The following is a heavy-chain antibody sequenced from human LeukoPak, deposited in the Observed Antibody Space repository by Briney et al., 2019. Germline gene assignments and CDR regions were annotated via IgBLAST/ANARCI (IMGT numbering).Heavy chain of an antibody. V-gene: IGHV3-23*01. D-gene: IGHD5-24*01. CDR1: GITFGSHA. CDR3: AKGGAATMRDGYNYYYYYMEV. Sequence: PGGSLRLSCAASGITFGSHAMSWVRQAPGMGLEWVSLISGSGGHTYYGDSVKGRFTISRDNSTNRLYLQMNSLRPEDPAVYYCAKGGAATMRDGYNYYYYYMEVWGRGTTVTVSS. CDR2: ISGSGGHT. J-gene: IGHJ6*03.